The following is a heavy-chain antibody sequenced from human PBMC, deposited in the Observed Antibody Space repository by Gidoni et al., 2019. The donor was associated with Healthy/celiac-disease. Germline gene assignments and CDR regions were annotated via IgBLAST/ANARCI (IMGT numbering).Heavy chain of an antibody. CDR1: GYTFTSYG. J-gene: IGHJ4*02. CDR3: ARVPGYDILTGYYRGGGICSY. D-gene: IGHD3-9*01. CDR2: IRAYNGNT. Sequence: QVQLVQSGAEVKKPGAPVKVSCKASGYTFTSYGISWVRQAPGQGLEWMGWIRAYNGNTNYAQKLQGRVTMTTDTSTSTAYMELRSLRSDDTAVYYCARVPGYDILTGYYRGGGICSYWGQGTLVTVSS. V-gene: IGHV1-18*01.